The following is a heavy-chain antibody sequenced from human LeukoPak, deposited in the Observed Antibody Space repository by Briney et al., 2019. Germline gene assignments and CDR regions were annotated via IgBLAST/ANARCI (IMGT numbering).Heavy chain of an antibody. CDR3: ARGILGDSIAAAGTLRDFDY. V-gene: IGHV7-4-1*02. Sequence: ASVKVSCKASGYTFTSYAMNWVRQAPGQGLEWMGWINTNTGNPTYAQGFTGRFVFSLDTSVSTAYLQISSLKAEDTAVYYCARGILGDSIAAAGTLRDFDYWGQGTLVTVSS. J-gene: IGHJ4*02. CDR2: INTNTGNP. D-gene: IGHD6-13*01. CDR1: GYTFTSYA.